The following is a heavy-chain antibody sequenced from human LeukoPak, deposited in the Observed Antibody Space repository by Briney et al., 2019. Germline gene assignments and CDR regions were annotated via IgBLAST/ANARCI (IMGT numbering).Heavy chain of an antibody. J-gene: IGHJ4*02. Sequence: ASVKVSCKASGYTFTSYYMHWVRQAPGQGLEWMGIINPSGGSTNYAQKFQGRVTITADESTSTAYMELSSLRSEDTAVYYCARDPNRDGYSYFDYWGQGTLVTVSS. V-gene: IGHV1-46*01. CDR1: GYTFTSYY. D-gene: IGHD5-24*01. CDR3: ARDPNRDGYSYFDY. CDR2: INPSGGST.